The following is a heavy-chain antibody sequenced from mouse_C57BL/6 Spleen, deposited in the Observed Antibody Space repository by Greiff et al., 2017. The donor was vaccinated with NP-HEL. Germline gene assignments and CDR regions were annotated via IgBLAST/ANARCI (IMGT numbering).Heavy chain of an antibody. CDR3: ASLRPMDY. D-gene: IGHD6-1*01. V-gene: IGHV1-42*01. J-gene: IGHJ4*01. Sequence: VQLKESGPELVKPGASVKISCKASGYSFTGYYMNWVKQSPEKSLEWIGEINPSTGGTTYNQKFKAKATLTVDKSSSTAYMQLKSLTSEDSAVYYCASLRPMDYWGQGTSVTVSS. CDR2: INPSTGGT. CDR1: GYSFTGYY.